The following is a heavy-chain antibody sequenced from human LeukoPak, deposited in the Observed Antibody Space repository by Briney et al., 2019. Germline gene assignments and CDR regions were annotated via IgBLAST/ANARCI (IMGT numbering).Heavy chain of an antibody. CDR1: GGSFSGYY. J-gene: IGHJ3*02. CDR3: ARLGDYYDSSGYYLSAGAFDI. CDR2: INHSGST. Sequence: SETLSLTCAVYGGSFSGYYWSWIRQPPGKGLEWIGEINHSGSTNYNPSLKSRVTISVDTSKDQFSLKLSSVTAADTAVYYCARLGDYYDSSGYYLSAGAFDIWGQGTMVTVSS. D-gene: IGHD3-22*01. V-gene: IGHV4-34*01.